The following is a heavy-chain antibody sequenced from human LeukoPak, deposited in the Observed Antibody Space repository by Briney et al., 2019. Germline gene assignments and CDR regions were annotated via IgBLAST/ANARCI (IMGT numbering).Heavy chain of an antibody. V-gene: IGHV4-34*01. D-gene: IGHD6-6*01. CDR3: ARVRGVRAARQLGY. J-gene: IGHJ4*02. CDR1: GGSFSGYY. Sequence: PSETLSLTCAVYGGSFSGYYWSWIRQPPGKGLEWIGEINHSGSTNYNPSLKSRVTISVDTSKNQFSLKLSSVTAADTAVYYCARVRGVRAARQLGYWGQGTLVTVSS. CDR2: INHSGST.